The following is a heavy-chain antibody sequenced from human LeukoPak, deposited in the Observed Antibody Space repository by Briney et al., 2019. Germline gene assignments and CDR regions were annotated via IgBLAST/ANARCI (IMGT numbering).Heavy chain of an antibody. CDR1: GFTFSSYA. Sequence: GSLRLSCAASGFTFSSYAMSWVRQAPGKGLEWVSGISGSGGSTYNADSVKGRFTISRDNSKNTLYLQMNSLRAEDTAVYYCAKAWSASSWYFDYWGQGTLVSVSS. CDR3: AKAWSASSWYFDY. CDR2: ISGSGGST. J-gene: IGHJ4*02. V-gene: IGHV3-23*01. D-gene: IGHD6-13*01.